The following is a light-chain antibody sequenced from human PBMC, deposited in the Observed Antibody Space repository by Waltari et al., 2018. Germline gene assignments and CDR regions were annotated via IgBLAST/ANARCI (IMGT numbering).Light chain of an antibody. Sequence: EIGLTQSPGTLSLSPGERATVSCRASQSISSTYLAWYQQKPGHGQAPRLLIYGASSRATGTPDRFSGSGSGTDFTLTISRLEPEDFAVYYCQQFDGSRLYTFGPGAKLEIK. CDR1: QSISSTY. V-gene: IGKV3-20*01. CDR3: QQFDGSRLYT. J-gene: IGKJ2*01. CDR2: GAS.